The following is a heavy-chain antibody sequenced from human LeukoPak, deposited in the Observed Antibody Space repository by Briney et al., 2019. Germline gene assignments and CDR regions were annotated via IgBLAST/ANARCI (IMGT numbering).Heavy chain of an antibody. Sequence: SETLSLTCTVSDGSISSGGYYWSWIRQHPGKGLEWIGYIYYSGSTYYNPSLKSRVTISVDTSKNQFSLKLSSVTAADTAVYYCARELLVTQAFDYWGQGTLVTVSS. CDR3: ARELLVTQAFDY. CDR2: IYYSGST. D-gene: IGHD2-15*01. V-gene: IGHV4-31*03. J-gene: IGHJ4*02. CDR1: DGSISSGGYY.